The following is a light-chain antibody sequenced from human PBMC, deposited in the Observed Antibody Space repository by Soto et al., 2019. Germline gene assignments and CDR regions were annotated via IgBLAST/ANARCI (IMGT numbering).Light chain of an antibody. Sequence: VLSASVGYTVTITCRASQALSNYLAWYQQKPGKAPDLLIYSASTLQSGVPSRFSGSGSETEFSLTIRALQPEDFATYYCQQLSRYPLTFGGGTK. CDR3: QQLSRYPLT. J-gene: IGKJ4*01. CDR2: SAS. V-gene: IGKV1-9*01. CDR1: QALSNY.